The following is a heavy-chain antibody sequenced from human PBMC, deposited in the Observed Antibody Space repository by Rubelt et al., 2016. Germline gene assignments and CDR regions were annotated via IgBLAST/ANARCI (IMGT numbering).Heavy chain of an antibody. CDR2: ISYDGSNK. V-gene: IGHV3-30*03. Sequence: GFTFSSYGMHRACQAPGKRLEWVAVISYDGSNKYYADSVTGRFTISRDNSKNTLYLQMNSLRAEDTAVYYCARDRLPDYSNSVFDYWAREPWSPSPQ. D-gene: IGHD4-11*01. CDR3: ARDRLPDYSNSVFDY. CDR1: GFTFSSYG. J-gene: IGHJ4*02.